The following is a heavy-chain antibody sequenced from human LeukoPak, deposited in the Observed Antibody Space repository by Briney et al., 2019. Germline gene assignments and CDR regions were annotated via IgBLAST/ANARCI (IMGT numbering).Heavy chain of an antibody. CDR1: GFTFSSYS. CDR3: ARDPRAMGYFDY. CDR2: ISSSSSYI. J-gene: IGHJ4*02. V-gene: IGHV3-21*01. D-gene: IGHD5-18*01. Sequence: GGSLRLSCAASGFTFSSYSKNWVRQAPGKGLEWVSSISSSSSYIYCADSVKGRFTISRDNAKNSLYLQMNSLRAEDTAVYYCARDPRAMGYFDYWGQGTLVTVSS.